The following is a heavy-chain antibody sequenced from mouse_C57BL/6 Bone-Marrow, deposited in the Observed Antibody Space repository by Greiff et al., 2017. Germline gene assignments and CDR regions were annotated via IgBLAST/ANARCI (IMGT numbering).Heavy chain of an antibody. CDR2: ILPGSGST. CDR3: ARYPITTVVPYYFDY. J-gene: IGHJ2*01. CDR1: GYTFTGYW. Sequence: QVQLQQSGAELMKPGASVKLSCKATGYTFTGYWIEWVKQRPGHGLEWIGEILPGSGSTNYNEKLKGKATFTAHTSSNTAYMQLSSLTTADSAIYYCARYPITTVVPYYFDYWGQGTTLTVSS. V-gene: IGHV1-9*01. D-gene: IGHD1-1*01.